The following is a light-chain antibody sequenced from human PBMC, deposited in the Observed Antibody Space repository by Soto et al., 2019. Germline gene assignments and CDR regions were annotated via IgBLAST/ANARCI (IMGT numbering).Light chain of an antibody. V-gene: IGKV3-15*01. Sequence: EIVMTQSPATLFVSPGERATLSCRASQSISSELAWYQQRPGQPPRLLIYGASTRATGVPDRFTGSGSGSDFTLTISGLQSEDFAVYYCQQGHNWPLTFGQGTRLEI. CDR2: GAS. J-gene: IGKJ2*01. CDR1: QSISSE. CDR3: QQGHNWPLT.